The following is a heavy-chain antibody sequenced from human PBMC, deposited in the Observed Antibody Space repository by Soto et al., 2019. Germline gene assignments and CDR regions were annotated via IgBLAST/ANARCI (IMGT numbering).Heavy chain of an antibody. D-gene: IGHD6-13*01. J-gene: IGHJ6*02. CDR1: GGSISSGGYY. V-gene: IGHV4-31*03. CDR3: ARTIAAAGTYYYYGMDV. CDR2: IYYSGST. Sequence: SLTCTVSGGSISSGGYYWSWIRQHPGTGLEWIGYIYYSGSTYYNPSLKSRVTISVDTSKNQFSLKLSSVTAADTAVYYCARTIAAAGTYYYYGMDVWGQGTTVTVSS.